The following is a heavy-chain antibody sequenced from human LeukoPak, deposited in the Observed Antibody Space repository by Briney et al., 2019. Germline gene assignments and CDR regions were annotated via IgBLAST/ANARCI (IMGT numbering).Heavy chain of an antibody. CDR2: INHSGST. CDR3: ATYAKYCSSTSCYRYAFDI. CDR1: GGSFSGYY. D-gene: IGHD2-2*01. J-gene: IGHJ3*02. V-gene: IGHV4-34*01. Sequence: PSKTLSLTCAVYGGSFSGYYGSWIRQPPGKGLEWIGEINHSGSTNYNPSLKSRVTISVDTSKNQFSLKLSSVTAADTAVYYCATYAKYCSSTSCYRYAFDIWGQGTMVAVSS.